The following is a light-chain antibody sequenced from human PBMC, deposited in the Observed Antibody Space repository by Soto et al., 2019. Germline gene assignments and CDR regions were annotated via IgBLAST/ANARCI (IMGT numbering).Light chain of an antibody. J-gene: IGKJ2*01. CDR3: QQSYNTPTT. CDR2: GSS. Sequence: DIQMTQSPSSLSASVGDTVTISCRANQSVSTYLNWYQHKPGEAPNLLIYGSSSLHSGVPSRFSGSGSGTDFTLTISSLQSGDFATYYCQQSYNTPTTFGQGTKVDI. V-gene: IGKV1-39*01. CDR1: QSVSTY.